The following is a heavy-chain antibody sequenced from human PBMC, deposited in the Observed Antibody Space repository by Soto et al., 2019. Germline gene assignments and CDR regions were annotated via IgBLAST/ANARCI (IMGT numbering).Heavy chain of an antibody. CDR1: GFTFSSYS. CDR3: VRYAFEIFGVVKPIDY. Sequence: GGSLRLSCAASGFTFSSYSMNWVRQAPGKGLEWVSYISSSSSTIYYADSVKGRFTNSRDNAKNSLYLQMNSLRDEDTAVYYCVRYAFEIFGVVKPIDYWGQGTLVTVSS. V-gene: IGHV3-48*02. D-gene: IGHD3-3*01. CDR2: ISSSSSTI. J-gene: IGHJ4*02.